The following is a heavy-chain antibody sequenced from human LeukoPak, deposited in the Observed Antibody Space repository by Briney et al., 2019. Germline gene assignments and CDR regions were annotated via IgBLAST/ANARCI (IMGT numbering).Heavy chain of an antibody. CDR2: ISYDGSNE. Sequence: GRSLRLSCAASGFTFSSYGMHCVRQAPGKGLEWVAVISYDGSNEYYADSVKGRFTISRDNSKNTLYLQMNSLRAEDTAVYYCARDFRSWGQGALVTVSS. D-gene: IGHD3-10*01. V-gene: IGHV3-30*03. CDR1: GFTFSSYG. J-gene: IGHJ5*02. CDR3: ARDFRS.